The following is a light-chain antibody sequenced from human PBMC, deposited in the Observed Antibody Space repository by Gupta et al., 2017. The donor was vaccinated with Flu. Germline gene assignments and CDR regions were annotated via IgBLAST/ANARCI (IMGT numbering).Light chain of an antibody. Sequence: RARSTVDRATISCRASQSVSGSYLAWYQQQPGQPPRLLIYGASRRDTGIPDRFSGSGSGTDFTLTISNLQAEDVAFYYCQQYVSEPFTFGHGTQV. CDR2: GAS. V-gene: IGKV3-20*01. CDR1: QSVSGSY. J-gene: IGKJ3*01. CDR3: QQYVSEPFT.